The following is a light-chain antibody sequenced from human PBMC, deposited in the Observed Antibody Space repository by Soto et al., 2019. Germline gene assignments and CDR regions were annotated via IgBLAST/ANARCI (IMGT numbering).Light chain of an antibody. CDR3: QQRDSWHLT. V-gene: IGKV3-11*01. CDR1: QSVGSD. Sequence: EIVLTQSPATLSLSPGERATLSCRASQSVGSDLAWYQQKPGQAPRLLIYDISDRATGVPARFSGSGSGTDFTLTISILEPEDSAVYYCQQRDSWHLTFGRGTKVEIK. J-gene: IGKJ4*01. CDR2: DIS.